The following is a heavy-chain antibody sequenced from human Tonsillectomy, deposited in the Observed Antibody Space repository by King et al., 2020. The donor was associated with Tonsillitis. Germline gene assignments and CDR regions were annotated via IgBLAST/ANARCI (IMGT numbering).Heavy chain of an antibody. J-gene: IGHJ4*02. D-gene: IGHD3-22*01. CDR1: GFTFSNYG. CDR3: AKDHWVVNISGFDY. CDR2: ISYEGSNK. Sequence: VQLVESGGGVVQPGRSLRLSCAASGFTFSNYGIHWVRQAPGKGLEWVAGISYEGSNKKYADSVKGRFTISRDNSKNTLYLQMNSLRAEDTAVYYCAKDHWVVNISGFDYWGQGTLVTVSS. V-gene: IGHV3-30*18.